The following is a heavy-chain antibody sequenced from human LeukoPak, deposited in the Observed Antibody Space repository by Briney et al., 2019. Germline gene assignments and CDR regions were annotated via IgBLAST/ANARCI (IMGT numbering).Heavy chain of an antibody. CDR1: GFTFSSYW. Sequence: GGSLRLSCVASGFTFSSYWMHWVRQPPGKGLLWVSRLSGDGSTTKYADSLKGRFTISRDNAKNTLYLQMNSLRAEDTAVYFCARASTMVPNLLDSWGQGTLVTVSS. CDR3: ARASTMVPNLLDS. CDR2: LSGDGSTT. D-gene: IGHD4/OR15-4a*01. V-gene: IGHV3-74*03. J-gene: IGHJ4*02.